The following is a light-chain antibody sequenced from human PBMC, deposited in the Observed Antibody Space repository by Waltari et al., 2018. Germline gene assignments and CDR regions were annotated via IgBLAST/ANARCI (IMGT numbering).Light chain of an antibody. CDR1: HSFSSN. Sequence: EIVMTQSPATLSVSPGERATLSCRASHSFSSNLAWYQQKPGQAPRRLIYGASTRATVIPARFSGSGSGTVFTLTISSLQSEDFAVYYCQHYNNWPYTFGQGTKLEIK. CDR2: GAS. V-gene: IGKV3-15*01. J-gene: IGKJ2*01. CDR3: QHYNNWPYT.